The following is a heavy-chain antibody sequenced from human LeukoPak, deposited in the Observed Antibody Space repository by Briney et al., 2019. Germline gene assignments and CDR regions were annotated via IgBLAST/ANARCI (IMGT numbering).Heavy chain of an antibody. V-gene: IGHV4-34*01. D-gene: IGHD4/OR15-4a*01. CDR3: ARVAKKIQFDI. Sequence: SETLSLTCAVYGGSFSGYYWSWIRQPPGKGLEWIGEINHSGSTNYNPSLKSRVTISVDTSKNQFSLKLSSVTAADTAVYYCARVAKKIQFDIWGQGTMVTVSS. CDR1: GGSFSGYY. CDR2: INHSGST. J-gene: IGHJ3*02.